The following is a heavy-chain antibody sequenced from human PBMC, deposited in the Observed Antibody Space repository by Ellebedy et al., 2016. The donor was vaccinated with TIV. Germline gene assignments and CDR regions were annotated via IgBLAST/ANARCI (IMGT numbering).Heavy chain of an antibody. CDR3: ARDRGPDAFDI. CDR2: LSYDGTNK. D-gene: IGHD3/OR15-3a*01. CDR1: GFTFSSYA. V-gene: IGHV3-30*04. J-gene: IGHJ3*02. Sequence: GGSLRLSXAASGFTFSSYAIHWVRQAPGKGLEWVAFLSYDGTNKYYADSVKGRFTISRDYSKNTLYLQMNSLRAEDTAVYYCARDRGPDAFDIWGQGTVVTVSS.